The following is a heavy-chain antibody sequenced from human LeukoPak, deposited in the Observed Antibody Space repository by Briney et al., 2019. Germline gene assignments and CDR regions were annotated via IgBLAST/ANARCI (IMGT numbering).Heavy chain of an antibody. Sequence: ASVKVSCKASGYTFSNYAIHWLRQAPGQRFEWMGWINAGNGDTKYSQKFQGRVTLTRDTSASTAYMELSGLRSEDTAVYYCARDGGYSGDPIDYWGQGTLVTVSS. J-gene: IGHJ4*02. V-gene: IGHV1-3*01. CDR3: ARDGGYSGDPIDY. CDR2: INAGNGDT. D-gene: IGHD5-12*01. CDR1: GYTFSNYA.